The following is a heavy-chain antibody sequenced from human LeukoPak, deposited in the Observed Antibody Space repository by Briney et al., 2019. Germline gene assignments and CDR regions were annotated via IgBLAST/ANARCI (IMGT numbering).Heavy chain of an antibody. CDR3: AKDRMVATSGWFDP. J-gene: IGHJ5*02. Sequence: GGSLRLSCVPSGFTFGDYYMAWVRQAPGKGLEVVAKINRDGTEKFYVDSVKGRLTISRDNSKNTLYLQMNSLRAEDTAVYYCAKDRMVATSGWFDPWGQGTLVTVSS. D-gene: IGHD5-12*01. CDR1: GFTFGDYY. V-gene: IGHV3-7*03. CDR2: INRDGTEK.